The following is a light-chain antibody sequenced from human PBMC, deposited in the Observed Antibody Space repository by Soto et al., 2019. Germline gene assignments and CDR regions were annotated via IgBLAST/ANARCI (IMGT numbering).Light chain of an antibody. J-gene: IGLJ2*01. CDR3: QAWDSSTPG. V-gene: IGLV3-1*01. Sequence: SYELIQPPSVSVSPGQTASITCSGAKLGDKYACWYQQKPGQSPVLVIYQDTKRPSGIPERFSGSNSGNTATLTISGTQAMDEADYYCQAWDSSTPGFGGGTKLTVL. CDR2: QDT. CDR1: KLGDKY.